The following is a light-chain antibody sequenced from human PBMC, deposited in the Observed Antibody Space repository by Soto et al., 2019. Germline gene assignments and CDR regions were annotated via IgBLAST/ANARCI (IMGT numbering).Light chain of an antibody. CDR2: GAS. V-gene: IGKV1-16*02. CDR1: QDISIH. Sequence: DIQMTQSPSSVSASVGDRVTIACRASQDISIHLAWFQQKPGKAPKSLIFGASSLQNGVPSKFSGSGSGTDFTLTIDSLQPEDFATYYCQQYHNYPPSFGQGTKVEIK. J-gene: IGKJ1*01. CDR3: QQYHNYPPS.